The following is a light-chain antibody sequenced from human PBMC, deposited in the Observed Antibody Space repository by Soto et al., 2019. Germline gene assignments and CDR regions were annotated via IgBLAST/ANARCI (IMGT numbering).Light chain of an antibody. Sequence: LTPSPATLSVSPGERATLSCRASQSVFSSLAWYQQKPGQAPRLLIYDASNRATGIPARFSGSGSGTDFTLTISSLEAEDFAVYYCQQRSDWPPLTFGGGTKVDI. V-gene: IGKV3-11*01. J-gene: IGKJ4*01. CDR1: QSVFSS. CDR2: DAS. CDR3: QQRSDWPPLT.